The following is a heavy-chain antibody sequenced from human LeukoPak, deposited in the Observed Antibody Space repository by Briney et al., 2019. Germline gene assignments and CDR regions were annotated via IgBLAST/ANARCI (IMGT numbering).Heavy chain of an antibody. Sequence: SETLSLTCIVSGGSIRSSRYYWGWIRRPPGKGLEWIGSISYSGSTYYNPSLKSRLTISVDTSKNQFSLKLSSVTAADTAVYYCARGRGTRDYWGQGTLVTVSS. CDR1: GGSIRSSRYY. J-gene: IGHJ4*02. CDR2: ISYSGST. V-gene: IGHV4-39*07. CDR3: ARGRGTRDY.